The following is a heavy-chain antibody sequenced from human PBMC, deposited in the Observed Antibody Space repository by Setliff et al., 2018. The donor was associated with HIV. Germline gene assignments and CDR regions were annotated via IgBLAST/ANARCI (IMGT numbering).Heavy chain of an antibody. V-gene: IGHV4-34*01. J-gene: IGHJ3*02. CDR2: INDSGTT. CDR1: GGSINSHY. D-gene: IGHD5-18*01. CDR3: ARSTWTRFGGALTQLWPQRGAFDI. Sequence: PSETLSLTCTVSGGSINSHYWSWIRQSPGKGLEWIAEINDSGTTTSNPSLKSRVTISLDTPKNQFSLRLNSVTAADTAVYYCARSTWTRFGGALTQLWPQRGAFDIWGQGTKVTVS.